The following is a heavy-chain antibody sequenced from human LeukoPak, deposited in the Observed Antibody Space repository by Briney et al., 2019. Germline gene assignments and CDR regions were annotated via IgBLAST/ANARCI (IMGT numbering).Heavy chain of an antibody. D-gene: IGHD2-21*02. CDR1: GDFLSSGSYY. CDR3: ARLCRVTSCAKFDY. Sequence: PSETLSLTCTVSGDFLSSGSYYWGWIRQSPGKGLAWIGSIYYSGSIFYNASFESRLTLSVDTSKNQFYLKLRSLTAADTAVYYCARLCRVTSCAKFDYWGQRIQVTVSP. V-gene: IGHV4-39*01. J-gene: IGHJ4*02. CDR2: IYYSGSI.